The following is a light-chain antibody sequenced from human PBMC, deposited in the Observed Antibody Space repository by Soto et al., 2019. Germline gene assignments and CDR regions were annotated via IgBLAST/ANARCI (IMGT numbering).Light chain of an antibody. Sequence: DIVMTQSPDSLAVSLGERATINCKSSQSVLYSSNNKNYLAWYQQKPGQPPKLLIYWASTRESGVPDRFSGSGSRTDFTLTINNLQAEDVAVYYCQQYYSSPFTFGQGTKLESK. V-gene: IGKV4-1*01. J-gene: IGKJ2*01. CDR3: QQYYSSPFT. CDR1: QSVLYSSNNKNY. CDR2: WAS.